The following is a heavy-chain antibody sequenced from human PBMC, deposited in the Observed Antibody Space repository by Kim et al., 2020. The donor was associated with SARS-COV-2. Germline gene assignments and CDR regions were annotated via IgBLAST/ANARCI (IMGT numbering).Heavy chain of an antibody. Sequence: GGSLRLSCAASGFTFSSYSMNWVRQAPGKGLEWVSSISSSSSYIYYADSVKGRFTISRDNAKNSLYLQMNSLRAEDTAVYYCARDPGAAAGTREFDYWGQGTLVTVSS. D-gene: IGHD6-13*01. CDR1: GFTFSSYS. V-gene: IGHV3-21*01. J-gene: IGHJ4*02. CDR2: ISSSSSYI. CDR3: ARDPGAAAGTREFDY.